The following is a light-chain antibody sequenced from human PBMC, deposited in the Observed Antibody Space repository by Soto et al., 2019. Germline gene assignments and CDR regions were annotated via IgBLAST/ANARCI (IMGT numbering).Light chain of an antibody. V-gene: IGKV3-15*01. CDR2: GAS. CDR1: QSVSSN. J-gene: IGKJ1*01. Sequence: EIVMTQSPATLSVSPGERATLSCRASQSVSSNLAWYQQKPGQAPRLLIYGASTRATGIPARFSGSGSGTEFTLTIGSLPSEDFAVYYCQQYNNWPPGTFGQGTKVEIK. CDR3: QQYNNWPPGT.